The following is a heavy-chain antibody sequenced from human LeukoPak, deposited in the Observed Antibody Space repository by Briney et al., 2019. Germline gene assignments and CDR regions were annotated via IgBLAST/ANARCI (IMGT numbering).Heavy chain of an antibody. CDR3: ARGRFLEWLFVYFDY. CDR2: INPNSGGT. D-gene: IGHD3-3*01. V-gene: IGHV1-2*02. J-gene: IGHJ4*02. Sequence: ASVKVSCKASGYTFTGYYMHWVRQAPGRGLEWMGWINPNSGGTNYAQKFQGRVTMTRDTSISTAYMELSRLRSDDTAVYYCARGRFLEWLFVYFDYWGQGTLVTVSS. CDR1: GYTFTGYY.